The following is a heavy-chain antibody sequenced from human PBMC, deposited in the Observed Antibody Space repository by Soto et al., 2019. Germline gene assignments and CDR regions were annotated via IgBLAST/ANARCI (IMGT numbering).Heavy chain of an antibody. D-gene: IGHD1-26*01. CDR1: GFSFSSLA. CDR2: ISGRGVDT. CDR3: ARDQGGQSGNFIFDH. J-gene: IGHJ4*02. Sequence: GGSLRLSCAASGFSFSSLAMSWVRQAPGKGLEWVSSISGRGVDTLYADSVKGRFTISRDNSKNTLYLQMNSLRADDTAVYYCARDQGGQSGNFIFDHWGQGALVTVSS. V-gene: IGHV3-23*01.